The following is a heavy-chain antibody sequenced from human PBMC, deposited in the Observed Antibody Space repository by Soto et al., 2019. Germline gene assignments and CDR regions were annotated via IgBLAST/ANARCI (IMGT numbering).Heavy chain of an antibody. Sequence: QVQLVQSGAEVKKPGSSVKVSCKASGGTFSSYAISWVRQAPGQGLEWMGGIIPIFGTANYAQKFQGRVAITADESTSTAYIDMSSLRSEDTDVYYCARDPPSSSGYYYYCMDFWGQGTTFTVSS. V-gene: IGHV1-69*01. CDR3: ARDPPSSSGYYYYCMDF. CDR2: IIPIFGTA. CDR1: GGTFSSYA. J-gene: IGHJ6*02. D-gene: IGHD6-6*01.